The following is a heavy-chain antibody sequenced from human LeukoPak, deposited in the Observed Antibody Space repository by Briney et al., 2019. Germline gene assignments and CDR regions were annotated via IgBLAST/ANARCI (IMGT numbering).Heavy chain of an antibody. CDR3: ARCYYDSSGCDY. Sequence: SETLSLTCAVYGGSFSGYYWSWIRQPPGKGLEWIGEINHSGSTNYSPSLKSRVTISVDTSKNQFSLKLSSVTAADTAVYYCARCYYDSSGCDYWGQGTLVTVSS. D-gene: IGHD3-22*01. J-gene: IGHJ4*02. CDR2: INHSGST. CDR1: GGSFSGYY. V-gene: IGHV4-34*01.